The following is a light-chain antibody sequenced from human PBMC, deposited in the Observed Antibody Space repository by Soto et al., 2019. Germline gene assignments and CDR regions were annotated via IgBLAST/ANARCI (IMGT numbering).Light chain of an antibody. CDR2: GAS. V-gene: IGKV3-20*01. J-gene: IGKJ5*01. CDR3: QQYGGSPPIT. CDR1: QSVSSTY. Sequence: EIMLTQSPGTLSLSPGERATLSCRASQSVSSTYLAWYQQKPGQAPRLLISGASSRATGIPDRFSGSGSGTDFTLTISRLEPEDFAVYYCQQYGGSPPITFGQGTRLDIK.